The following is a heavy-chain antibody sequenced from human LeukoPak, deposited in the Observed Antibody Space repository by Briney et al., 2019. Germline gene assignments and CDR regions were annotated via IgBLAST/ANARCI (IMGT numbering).Heavy chain of an antibody. CDR3: ARDVHEWLGPWDYYYGMDV. D-gene: IGHD3-3*01. V-gene: IGHV4-31*03. CDR2: IYYSGST. J-gene: IGHJ6*02. CDR1: GGSISSGGYY. Sequence: SETLSLTCTGSGGSISSGGYYWSWIRQHPGKGLEWIGYIYYSGSTYYNPSLKSRVTISVDTSKNQFSLKLSSVTAADTAVYYCARDVHEWLGPWDYYYGMDVWGQGTTVTVSS.